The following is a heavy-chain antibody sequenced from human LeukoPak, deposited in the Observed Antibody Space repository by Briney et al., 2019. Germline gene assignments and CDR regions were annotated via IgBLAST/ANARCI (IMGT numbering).Heavy chain of an antibody. Sequence: GESLKISCKGSGYSFTSYWISWVRQMPGKGLEWMGRTDPSDSYTNYSPSFQGHVTISADKSISTAYLQWSSLKASDTAMYYCARRFSEYYDILTGYLYAFDIWGQGTMVTVSS. V-gene: IGHV5-10-1*01. CDR2: TDPSDSYT. J-gene: IGHJ3*02. D-gene: IGHD3-9*01. CDR1: GYSFTSYW. CDR3: ARRFSEYYDILTGYLYAFDI.